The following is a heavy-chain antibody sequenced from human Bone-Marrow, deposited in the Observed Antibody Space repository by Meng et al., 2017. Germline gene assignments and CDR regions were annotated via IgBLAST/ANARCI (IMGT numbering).Heavy chain of an antibody. J-gene: IGHJ4*02. CDR2: INPNSGDT. CDR3: VRDENISLGKLFGDY. CDR1: GYTFSAYW. V-gene: IGHV1-2*06. Sequence: QVQLVQSGAEVKKPGASLKVSCKASGYTFSAYWIHWVRQAPGQGLEWMGHINPNSGDTLYAPKFQDRVSMTSDTSISTAYVELSRLRSDDTALYYCVRDENISLGKLFGDYWGQGTLVTVSS. D-gene: IGHD4-23*01.